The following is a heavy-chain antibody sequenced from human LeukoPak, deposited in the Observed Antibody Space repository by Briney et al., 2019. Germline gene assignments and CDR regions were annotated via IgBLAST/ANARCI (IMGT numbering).Heavy chain of an antibody. CDR1: GFIFSTYW. J-gene: IGHJ4*02. Sequence: GGSLRLSCAASGFIFSTYWMMWARQAPGKGLEWVANMKGDGSEIHYVDSVKGRFTISRDNARNSLFLQMNGLRPEDTAVYYCAKDSLIDAHSSGWYLDYWGQGTLVTVSS. D-gene: IGHD6-19*01. V-gene: IGHV3-7*01. CDR2: MKGDGSEI. CDR3: AKDSLIDAHSSGWYLDY.